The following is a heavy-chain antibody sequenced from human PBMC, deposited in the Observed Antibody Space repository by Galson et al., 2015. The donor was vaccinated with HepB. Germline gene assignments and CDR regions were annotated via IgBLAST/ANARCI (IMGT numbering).Heavy chain of an antibody. D-gene: IGHD6-6*01. J-gene: IGHJ6*01. V-gene: IGHV5-10-1*01. CDR2: IDPSDSYT. CDR3: HCSLHQGPIGLPPGTLLQEHL. CDR1: GYSFTNYW. Sequence: QSGAEVKKPGESLRISCKGSGYSFTNYWINWVRQMPGKGLEWMGRIDPSDSYTNYSPSFQGHVTISADKSISTAYLQWRSLKASDTAMFPEHCSLHQGPIGLPPGTLLQEHLWG.